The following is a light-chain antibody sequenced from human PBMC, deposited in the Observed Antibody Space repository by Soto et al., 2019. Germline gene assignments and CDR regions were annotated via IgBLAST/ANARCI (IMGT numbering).Light chain of an antibody. Sequence: EVELPQSPATLSVSPGESATLSCRASQNVNSNFAWYQQKPGQAPRLLIYDVSNRATDIPARFSGSGSGTDFTLTISSLEPEELAVYFCKQRSNWPRTVGKGNKVDIK. V-gene: IGKV3-11*01. CDR3: KQRSNWPRT. CDR1: QNVNSN. CDR2: DVS. J-gene: IGKJ1*01.